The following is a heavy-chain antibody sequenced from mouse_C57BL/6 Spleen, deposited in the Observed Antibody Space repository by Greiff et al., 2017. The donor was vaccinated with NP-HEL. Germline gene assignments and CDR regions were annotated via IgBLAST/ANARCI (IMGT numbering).Heavy chain of an antibody. CDR3: ARTADSRGMDD. D-gene: IGHD3-3*01. V-gene: IGHV1-82*01. Sequence: QVQLQQSGPELVKPGASVKISCKASGYAFSSSWLNWVKQRPGKGLEWIGRIYPGDGDTNYNGKFKGKATLTADKSSSTAYMQRSSLTSEDAAVYFWARTADSRGMDDWGQGTSVTVSS. J-gene: IGHJ4*01. CDR2: IYPGDGDT. CDR1: GYAFSSSW.